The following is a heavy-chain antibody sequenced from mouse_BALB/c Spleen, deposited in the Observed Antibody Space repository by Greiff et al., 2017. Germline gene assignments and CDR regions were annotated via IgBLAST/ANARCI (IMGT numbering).Heavy chain of an antibody. V-gene: IGHV2-9*02. Sequence: VQLQESGPGLVAPSQCLSITCTVSGFSLTSYGVHWVRQPPGKGLEWLGVIWAGGSTNYNSALMSRLSISKDNSKSQVFLIMNRLQTDDTAVYYCASAANYYGSSYYFDYWGEGTTLTVSA. CDR1: GFSLTSYG. CDR3: ASAANYYGSSYYFDY. CDR2: IWAGGST. J-gene: IGHJ2*01. D-gene: IGHD1-1*01.